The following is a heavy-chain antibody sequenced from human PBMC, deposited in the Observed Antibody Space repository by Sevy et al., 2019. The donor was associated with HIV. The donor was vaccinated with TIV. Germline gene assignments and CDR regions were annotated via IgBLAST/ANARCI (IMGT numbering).Heavy chain of an antibody. V-gene: IGHV3-23*01. D-gene: IGHD5-18*01. CDR2: ISCSGNSA. CDR3: AKGGRSYGDSYFDH. CDR1: GFTFSISD. Sequence: GGSLRLSCAASGFTFSISDMTWVRQAPGKGLEWVSVISCSGNSAYYADSVKGRFTISRDNSKNTLSLQMNSLRAEDTAVYYCAKGGRSYGDSYFDHWGQGTLVTVSS. J-gene: IGHJ4*02.